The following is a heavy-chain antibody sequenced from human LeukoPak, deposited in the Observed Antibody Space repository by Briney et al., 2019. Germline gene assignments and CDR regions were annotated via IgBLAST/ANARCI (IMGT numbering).Heavy chain of an antibody. CDR2: IYYSGST. J-gene: IGHJ4*02. D-gene: IGHD3-22*01. Sequence: PSETLSLTCAVSGGSISSYYWSWIRQPPGKGLEWIGYIYYSGSTNYNPSLKSRVTISVDTSKNQFSLKLSSVTAADTAVYYCATYYYDSSAALWGQGTLVTVSS. CDR1: GGSISSYY. CDR3: ATYYYDSSAAL. V-gene: IGHV4-59*01.